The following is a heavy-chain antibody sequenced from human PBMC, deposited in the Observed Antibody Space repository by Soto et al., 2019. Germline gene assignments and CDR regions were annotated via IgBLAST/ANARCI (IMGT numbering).Heavy chain of an antibody. CDR1: GFTFSSYA. J-gene: IGHJ5*02. Sequence: PVRAQRLSCAAPGFTFSSYAMRSDRQAPGKGLEWVSAISGSGGSTYYADSVKGRFTISRDNSKNTLYLQMNSLRAEDTAVYYCAKEASTAMGIRRFDPWGQGTLVTVSS. D-gene: IGHD5-18*01. CDR3: AKEASTAMGIRRFDP. CDR2: ISGSGGST. V-gene: IGHV3-23*01.